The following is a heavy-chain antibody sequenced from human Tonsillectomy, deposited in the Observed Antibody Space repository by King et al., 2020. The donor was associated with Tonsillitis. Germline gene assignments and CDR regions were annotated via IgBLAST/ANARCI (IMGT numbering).Heavy chain of an antibody. D-gene: IGHD3-10*01. CDR3: ARGGSGSDVFDI. Sequence: QLQESGPGLVKPSETLSLTCTVSGGSISRSSYYWGWIRQPPGKGLEWIGSIYYSGSTYYNPSLKSRVTISVDTSKNQFSLKLGSVTAADTAVYYCARGGSGSDVFDIWGQGTMVTVSS. CDR1: GGSISRSSYY. CDR2: IYYSGST. J-gene: IGHJ3*02. V-gene: IGHV4-39*07.